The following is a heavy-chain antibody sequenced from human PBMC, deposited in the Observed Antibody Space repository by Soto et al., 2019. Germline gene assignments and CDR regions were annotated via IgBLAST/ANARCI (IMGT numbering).Heavy chain of an antibody. V-gene: IGHV3-13*01. J-gene: IGHJ4*02. CDR3: ASGGWGSSWYEGGSRIDY. CDR1: GFTFSSYD. Sequence: EVQLVESGGGLVQPGGSLRLSCAASGFTFSSYDMHWVRQVAGKGLEWVSAIGVAGDTYYPDSVKGRFTISRENAKNSLYRQMNCLRAEDTAVYYCASGGWGSSWYEGGSRIDYWGQGTLVTVSS. CDR2: IGVAGDT. D-gene: IGHD6-13*01.